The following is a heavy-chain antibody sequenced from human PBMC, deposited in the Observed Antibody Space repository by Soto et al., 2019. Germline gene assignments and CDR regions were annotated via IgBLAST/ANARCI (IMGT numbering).Heavy chain of an antibody. CDR2: IYYSGST. CDR1: GGSISSYY. D-gene: IGHD2-15*01. CDR3: AREHVVVVAAADYYYYMDV. J-gene: IGHJ6*03. Sequence: SEILSLTCTVSGGSISSYYWSWIRQPPGKGLEWIGYIYYSGSTNYNPSLESRVTISVDTSKNQFSLKLSSVTAADTAVYYCAREHVVVVAAADYYYYMDVWGKGTTVTVSS. V-gene: IGHV4-59*01.